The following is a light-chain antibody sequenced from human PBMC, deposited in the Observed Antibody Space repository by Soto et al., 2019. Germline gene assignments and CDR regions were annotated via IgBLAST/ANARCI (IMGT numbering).Light chain of an antibody. Sequence: QSVLTQPPSASGSPGQSVAISCTGTSSDVGGYNYVSWYQQHPGKAPKLMIYEVNKRPSGVPDRFSGSKSGNTASLTVSGLQVEDGADYYCSSYAGSSNVFGTGSKLTVL. V-gene: IGLV2-8*01. J-gene: IGLJ1*01. CDR2: EVN. CDR3: SSYAGSSNV. CDR1: SSDVGGYNY.